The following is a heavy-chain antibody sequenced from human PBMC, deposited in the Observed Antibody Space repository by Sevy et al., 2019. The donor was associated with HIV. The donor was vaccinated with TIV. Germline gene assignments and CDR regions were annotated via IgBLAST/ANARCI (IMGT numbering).Heavy chain of an antibody. CDR3: ARNEY. Sequence: SETLSLTCAVYGGSLSGYSWSWIRQPPGEGLEWIGEINHRGSTNYNPSLRSRVTMSVDTSKNQLSLKLSSVTAADTAVYYCARNEYWGHGTLVTVSS. V-gene: IGHV4-34*01. J-gene: IGHJ4*01. CDR1: GGSLSGYS. CDR2: INHRGST.